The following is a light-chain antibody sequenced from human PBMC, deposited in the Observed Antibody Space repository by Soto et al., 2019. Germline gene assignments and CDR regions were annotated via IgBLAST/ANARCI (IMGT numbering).Light chain of an antibody. Sequence: IQLTQSPSYIATSVCDTVTITSNASQDISRYLNWYQQKPGKAPKLLIYDATNLEKGVPSRFSGSGSGTDFTFTISNLQPEEIATYFCKHYHNFPITFGQGTRLEIK. J-gene: IGKJ5*01. CDR2: DAT. V-gene: IGKV1-33*01. CDR3: KHYHNFPIT. CDR1: QDISRY.